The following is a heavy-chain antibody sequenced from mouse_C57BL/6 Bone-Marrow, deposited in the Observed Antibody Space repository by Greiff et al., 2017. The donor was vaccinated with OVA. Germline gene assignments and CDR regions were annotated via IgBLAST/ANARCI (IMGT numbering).Heavy chain of an antibody. CDR3: ARYTYYPDAMGY. J-gene: IGHJ4*01. V-gene: IGHV1-81*01. D-gene: IGHD1-1*02. CDR1: GYTFTSYG. Sequence: QVQLQQSGAELARPGASVKLSCKASGYTFTSYGISWVKQRTGQGLEWIGEINPRSGNTYYNEKFKGKATLTADKSSSTAYMELRSLTSEDSAVYFCARYTYYPDAMGYGGRGTSATVSS. CDR2: INPRSGNT.